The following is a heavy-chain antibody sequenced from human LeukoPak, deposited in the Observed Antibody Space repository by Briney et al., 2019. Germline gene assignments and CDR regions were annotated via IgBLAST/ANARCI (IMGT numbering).Heavy chain of an antibody. D-gene: IGHD2-15*01. V-gene: IGHV4-59*12. J-gene: IGHJ6*03. Sequence: SETLSLTCTVSGGSISSYYWSWIRQPPGKGLEWIGYIYYSGSTNYNPSLKSRVTISVDTSKNQYSLKLSSVTAADTAVYYCARGGYCSGGSCRRRYYYYYMDVWGKGTTVTVSS. CDR3: ARGGYCSGGSCRRRYYYYYMDV. CDR1: GGSISSYY. CDR2: IYYSGST.